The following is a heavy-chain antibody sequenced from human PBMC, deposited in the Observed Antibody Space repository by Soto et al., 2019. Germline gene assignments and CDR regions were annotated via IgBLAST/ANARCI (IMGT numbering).Heavy chain of an antibody. CDR1: GFTFSSYA. V-gene: IGHV3-23*01. Sequence: GGSLRLSCAASGFTFSSYAMSWVRQAPGKGLEWVSAISGSGGSTYYADSVKGRFTISRDNSKNTLYLQMNSLRAEDTAVYYCAKYYGSWSLYYYGMDVSGQGTTVTVSS. J-gene: IGHJ6*02. CDR3: AKYYGSWSLYYYGMDV. CDR2: ISGSGGST. D-gene: IGHD6-13*01.